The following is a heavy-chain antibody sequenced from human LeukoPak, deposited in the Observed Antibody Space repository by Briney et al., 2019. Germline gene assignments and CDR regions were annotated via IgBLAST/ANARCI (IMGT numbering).Heavy chain of an antibody. CDR1: GGSISSYY. CDR3: ARGGYYGSGNDFRFDP. J-gene: IGHJ5*02. D-gene: IGHD3-10*01. Sequence: ASETLSLTCTVSGGSISSYYWSWIRQPPGKGLEWIGYIYYSGSTNYNPSLKSRVTISVDTSKNQFSLKLSSVTAADTAVYYCARGGYYGSGNDFRFDPWGQGTLVTVSS. V-gene: IGHV4-59*01. CDR2: IYYSGST.